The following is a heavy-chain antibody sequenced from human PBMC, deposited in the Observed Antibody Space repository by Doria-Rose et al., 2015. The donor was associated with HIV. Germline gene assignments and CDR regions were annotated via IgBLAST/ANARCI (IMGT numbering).Heavy chain of an antibody. CDR3: ARGPSDFGDYVAFQH. CDR2: INHGGST. Sequence: WIGEINHGGSTNYNPSLKSRVTISLDMSKNQFSLKVTSVTAADTAVYYCARGPSDFGDYVAFQHWGQGTLVTVSS. D-gene: IGHD4-17*01. V-gene: IGHV4-34*01. J-gene: IGHJ1*01.